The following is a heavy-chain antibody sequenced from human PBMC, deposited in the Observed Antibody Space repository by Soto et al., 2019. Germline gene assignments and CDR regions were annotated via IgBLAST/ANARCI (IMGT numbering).Heavy chain of an antibody. CDR1: GFTFDDYA. CDR2: ISWNSGSI. V-gene: IGHV3-9*01. CDR3: EKDKEGRALDY. Sequence: EVQLVESGGGLVQPGRSLRLSCAASGFTFDDYAMHWVRQAPGKGLEWVSGISWNSGSIGYADSVKGRFTISRDNAKNSLYLQMNSLRAEDTALYYCEKDKEGRALDYWGQGTLVTVSS. J-gene: IGHJ4*02.